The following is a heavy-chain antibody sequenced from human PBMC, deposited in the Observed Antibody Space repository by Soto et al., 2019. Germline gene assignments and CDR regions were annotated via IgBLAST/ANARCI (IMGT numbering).Heavy chain of an antibody. CDR1: GDSISSSTYF. J-gene: IGHJ4*02. CDR2: IYYSGST. Sequence: SETLSLTYTVSGDSISSSTYFWGWVRQPPGKGLEWIGSIYYSGSTYYNPSLKSRVTISVDTSENHFSLNLSSVTAADTAVYYCARHLGEGYFDYWGQGTLVTVSS. V-gene: IGHV4-39*01. CDR3: ARHLGEGYFDY.